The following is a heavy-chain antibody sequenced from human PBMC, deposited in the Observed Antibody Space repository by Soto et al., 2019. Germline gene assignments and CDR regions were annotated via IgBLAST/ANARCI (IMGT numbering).Heavy chain of an antibody. V-gene: IGHV3-30*18. CDR1: GFTFRREG. Sequence: SLRLSCAASGFTFRREGMHWVRQAPGKGLEWVAVISYDGRNRYYADSVKGRFAISRDDSKNTLYLQMNSLRAEDTAVYYCAKDRSNSWTFDYWGLGTLVTVSS. CDR2: ISYDGRNR. D-gene: IGHD6-13*01. J-gene: IGHJ4*02. CDR3: AKDRSNSWTFDY.